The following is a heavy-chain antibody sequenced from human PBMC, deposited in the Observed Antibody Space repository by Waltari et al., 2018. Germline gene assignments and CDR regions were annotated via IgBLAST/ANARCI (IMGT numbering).Heavy chain of an antibody. Sequence: QVQLQESGPGLVKPSETLSLTCTVSGGSISSYYWSWIRQPAGKGLEWIGRIYTSGSTTYNPSLRSRVTMSVDTSKNQFSLKLSSVTAADTAVYYCARDSHYYDSSGPRHWFDPWGQGTLVTVSS. J-gene: IGHJ5*02. CDR3: ARDSHYYDSSGPRHWFDP. D-gene: IGHD3-22*01. V-gene: IGHV4-4*07. CDR2: IYTSGST. CDR1: GGSISSYY.